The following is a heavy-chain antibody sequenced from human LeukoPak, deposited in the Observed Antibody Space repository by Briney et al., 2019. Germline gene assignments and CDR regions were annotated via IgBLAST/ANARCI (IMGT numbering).Heavy chain of an antibody. CDR3: ARVKVSGYDWAPPYMDV. D-gene: IGHD5-12*01. CDR2: ISSSGSTI. J-gene: IGHJ6*02. CDR1: GFTFSHYY. Sequence: GWSLTLSCAASGFTFSHYYFSWLRQPPAKGLERVSYISSSGSTIYYADSVKGRFAISRDNAKNSLYLQVNSLGSEDTAVYYCARVKVSGYDWAPPYMDVWGQGTTVTVSS. V-gene: IGHV3-11*01.